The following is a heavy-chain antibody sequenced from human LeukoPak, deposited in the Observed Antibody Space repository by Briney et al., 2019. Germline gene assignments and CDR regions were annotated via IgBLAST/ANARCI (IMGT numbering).Heavy chain of an antibody. V-gene: IGHV1-2*04. CDR1: GYTFTGYY. D-gene: IGHD4-17*01. CDR3: ARDYDYALDY. Sequence: GASVKVSCKASGYTFTGYYMHWVRQAPGQGLEWMGWINPNSGGTNYAQKFQGWVTMTRDTSISTAYMELRSLRSDDTAVYYCARDYDYALDYWGQGTLVTVSS. CDR2: INPNSGGT. J-gene: IGHJ4*02.